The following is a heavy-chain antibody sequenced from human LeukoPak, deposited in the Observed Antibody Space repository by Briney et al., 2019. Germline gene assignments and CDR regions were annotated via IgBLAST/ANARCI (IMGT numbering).Heavy chain of an antibody. CDR2: IYHSGLT. V-gene: IGHV4-4*02. D-gene: IGHD6-13*01. J-gene: IGHJ5*02. CDR3: ARGSIAAAGSTVISNNWFDP. CDR1: GGSISSDNW. Sequence: SETLSLTCTVSGGSISSDNWWSWVRQPPGKGLEWIGEIYHSGLTNYNPSLNSRVSISVDKSKNQFSLKLNSVTAADTAVYYCARGSIAAAGSTVISNNWFDPWGQGTLVTVSS.